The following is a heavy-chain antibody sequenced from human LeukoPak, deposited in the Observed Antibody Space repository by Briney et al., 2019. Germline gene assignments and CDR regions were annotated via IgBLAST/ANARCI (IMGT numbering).Heavy chain of an antibody. Sequence: ASVKVSCKVSGYTLTELSMHWVRQAPGKGLEWMGGFDPEDGETIYAQKFKGRVTMTEDTSTDTAYMELSSLRSEDTAVYYCATLRTVTFRGPNWFDPWGQGTLVTVSS. J-gene: IGHJ5*02. V-gene: IGHV1-24*01. CDR1: GYTLTELS. CDR3: ATLRTVTFRGPNWFDP. D-gene: IGHD4-17*01. CDR2: FDPEDGET.